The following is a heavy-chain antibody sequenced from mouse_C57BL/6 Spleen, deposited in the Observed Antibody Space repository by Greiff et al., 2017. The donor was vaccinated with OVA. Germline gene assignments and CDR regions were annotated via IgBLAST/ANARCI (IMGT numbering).Heavy chain of an antibody. Sequence: QVQLQQSGAELVRPGTSVKVSCKASGYAFTNYLIEWVKQRPGQGLEWIGVINPGSGGTNYNEKFKGKATLTADKSSSTAYMQLSSLTSEDSAVYFCARGELGLRWFAYWGQGTLVTVSA. CDR3: ARGELGLRWFAY. CDR1: GYAFTNYL. J-gene: IGHJ3*01. CDR2: INPGSGGT. D-gene: IGHD2-4*01. V-gene: IGHV1-54*01.